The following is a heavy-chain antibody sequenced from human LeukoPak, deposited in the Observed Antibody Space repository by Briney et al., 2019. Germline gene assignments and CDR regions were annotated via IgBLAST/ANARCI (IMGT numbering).Heavy chain of an antibody. CDR2: ISPRGETI. J-gene: IGHJ4*02. Sequence: PGGSLRLSCVTSGFVFSSRGMAWARQAPGNGLEGVSYISPRGETIYYADSVKGRFTVSRDNAKSSMFLQMESLRVEDTAKYYCARVDGPTVFVYYLDFWGQGTLATVSS. V-gene: IGHV3-48*01. CDR1: GFVFSSRG. CDR3: ARVDGPTVFVYYLDF. D-gene: IGHD3-10*02.